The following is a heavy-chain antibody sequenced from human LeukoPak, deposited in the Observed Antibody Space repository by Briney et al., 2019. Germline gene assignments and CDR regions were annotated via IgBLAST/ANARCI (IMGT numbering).Heavy chain of an antibody. J-gene: IGHJ5*02. Sequence: ASVKVSCKASGGTLSNYDINWVRQATGQGLEWMGWMNPNSGNAGYAQKFQGRVTITRNTSVSTAYMELSSLRSEDTAVYYCAKAPNSYGDYVWFDPWGQGTLVTVSS. CDR1: GGTLSNYD. D-gene: IGHD4-17*01. CDR2: MNPNSGNA. CDR3: AKAPNSYGDYVWFDP. V-gene: IGHV1-8*03.